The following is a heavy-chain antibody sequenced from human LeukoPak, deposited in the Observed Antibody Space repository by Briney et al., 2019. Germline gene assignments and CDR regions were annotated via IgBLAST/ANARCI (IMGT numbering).Heavy chain of an antibody. J-gene: IGHJ5*02. Sequence: GGSLRLSCAASGFTFSSYGTSWVRQAPGKGLEWVSAISGSGGSTYYADSVKGRFTISRDNSKNTLYLQMNSLRAEDTAVYYCAKGSVDILTGWGNWFDPWGQGTLVTVSS. CDR2: ISGSGGST. V-gene: IGHV3-23*01. D-gene: IGHD3-9*01. CDR1: GFTFSSYG. CDR3: AKGSVDILTGWGNWFDP.